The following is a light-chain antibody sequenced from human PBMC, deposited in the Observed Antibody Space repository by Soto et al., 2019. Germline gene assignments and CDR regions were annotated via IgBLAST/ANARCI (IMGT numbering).Light chain of an antibody. CDR1: QPISDY. CDR3: QQSGDTPPWT. CDR2: AAS. Sequence: DIQITQSPSSLSASVGDRVTITCRTSQPISDYLNWYQQKPGKAPELLIFAASSLQSGVPSRFSGSGSGTDFTLTISSLQPEDFATYYCQQSGDTPPWTFGQGTKVDI. V-gene: IGKV1-39*01. J-gene: IGKJ1*01.